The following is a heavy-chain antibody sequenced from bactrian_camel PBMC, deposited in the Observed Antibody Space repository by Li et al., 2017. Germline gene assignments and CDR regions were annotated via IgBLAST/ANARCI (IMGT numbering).Heavy chain of an antibody. CDR3: AKPGGGSWFWEVHY. Sequence: VQLVESGGGLVQIGGSLRLSCAASGFTFSRVAMSWVRQAPGKGLEWVSAINSVGDRKYYADSVKGRFTISRDNAKNTLFLQLHSLQTEDTALYYCAKPGGGSWFWEVHYWGQGTQVTVS. V-gene: IGHV3S31*01. CDR2: INSVGDRK. J-gene: IGHJ4*01. D-gene: IGHD6*01. CDR1: GFTFSRVA.